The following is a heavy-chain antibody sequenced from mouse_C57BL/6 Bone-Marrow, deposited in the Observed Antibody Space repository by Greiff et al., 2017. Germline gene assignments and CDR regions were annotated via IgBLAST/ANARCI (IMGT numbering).Heavy chain of an antibody. CDR1: GYTFTSYW. Sequence: QVHVKQPGTELVKPGASVKLSCKASGYTFTSYWMHWVKQRPGQGLEWIGNINPSNGGTNYNEKFKSKATLTVDKSSSTAYMQLSSLTSEDSAVYYCARSGGNYHVLMDYWGQGTSVTVSS. CDR3: ARSGGNYHVLMDY. J-gene: IGHJ4*01. D-gene: IGHD2-1*01. CDR2: INPSNGGT. V-gene: IGHV1-53*01.